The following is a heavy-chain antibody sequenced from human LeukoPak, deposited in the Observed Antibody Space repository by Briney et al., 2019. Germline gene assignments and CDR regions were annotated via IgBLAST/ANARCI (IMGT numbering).Heavy chain of an antibody. Sequence: ASVKVSCKASGYSSTNYGISWVRQAPGQGLEWMGWIHIYRGNTNYAQKFQGRVTMTRDMSTSTVYMELSSLRSEDTAVYYCASSFDWFAIRDYWGQGTLVTVSS. CDR3: ASSFDWFAIRDY. D-gene: IGHD3-9*01. V-gene: IGHV1-18*01. CDR1: GYSSTNYG. CDR2: IHIYRGNT. J-gene: IGHJ4*02.